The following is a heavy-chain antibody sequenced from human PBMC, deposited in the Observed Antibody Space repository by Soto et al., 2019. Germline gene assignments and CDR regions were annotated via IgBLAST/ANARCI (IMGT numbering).Heavy chain of an antibody. CDR3: SRRAPEGFDP. Sequence: SETLSLTCTVSGGSFGSSAYYWGWIRRAPGKGLEWIGSINSSGSTFSNPSLRSRVTLSVDTSKNQFSLKLTSVTAADTALYYCSRRAPEGFDPWGQGTLVTV. CDR1: GGSFGSSAYY. CDR2: INSSGST. J-gene: IGHJ5*02. V-gene: IGHV4-39*01.